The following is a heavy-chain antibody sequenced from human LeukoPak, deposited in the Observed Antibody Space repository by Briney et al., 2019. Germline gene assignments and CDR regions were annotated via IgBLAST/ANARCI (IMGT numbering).Heavy chain of an antibody. J-gene: IGHJ6*02. CDR2: IYTSGST. Sequence: SETLSLTCTVSGGSISSYYWSWIRQPPGKGLEWIGYIYTSGSTNYNPSLKSRVAISLDTSKNQFSLRLSSVTAADTAVYYCARDWGYIAAAGSWPTYYGMDVWGQGTTVTVSS. CDR3: ARDWGYIAAAGSWPTYYGMDV. CDR1: GGSISSYY. V-gene: IGHV4-4*09. D-gene: IGHD6-13*01.